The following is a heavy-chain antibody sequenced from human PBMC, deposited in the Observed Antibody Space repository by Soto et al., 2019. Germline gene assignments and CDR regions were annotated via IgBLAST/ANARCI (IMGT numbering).Heavy chain of an antibody. CDR3: AREYTCKYDY. Sequence: QVQLVQSGAEVKKPGSSVKVSCKASGGTFSSYGISWVRQAPGQGLEWMGGIIPFFGTVDYAQRFQGRVSITADKSTSTAYMELSGLTSQDTAVYYCAREYTCKYDYWGQGTLVTVSS. J-gene: IGHJ4*02. V-gene: IGHV1-69*06. CDR2: IIPFFGTV. CDR1: GGTFSSYG. D-gene: IGHD1-1*01.